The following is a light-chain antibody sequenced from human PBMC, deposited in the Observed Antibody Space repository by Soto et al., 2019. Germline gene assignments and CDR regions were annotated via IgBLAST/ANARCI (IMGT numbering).Light chain of an antibody. V-gene: IGKV1-5*01. J-gene: IGKJ1*01. CDR3: QQYNSYSRT. CDR1: QSISSW. Sequence: DIQMTQSPSTLSASVGDRVTITCRASQSISSWLAWYQQKPGKAPKRLIYDASSLESGAPSRFSGSGSGTEFNLAISSLQPDDFATYYGQQYNSYSRTFGQGTKVEIK. CDR2: DAS.